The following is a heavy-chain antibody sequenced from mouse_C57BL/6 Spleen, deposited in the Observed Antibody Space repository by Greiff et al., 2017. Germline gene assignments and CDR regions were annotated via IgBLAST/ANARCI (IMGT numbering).Heavy chain of an antibody. Sequence: EVKLVESGPELVKPGASVKISCKASGYSFTGYYMNWVKQSPEKSLEWIGEINPSTGGTTYNQKFKAKATLTVDKSSSTAYMQLKSLTSEDSAVYYCARSDYSNYGDYWGQGTTLTVSS. CDR1: GYSFTGYY. J-gene: IGHJ2*01. CDR3: ARSDYSNYGDY. CDR2: INPSTGGT. D-gene: IGHD2-5*01. V-gene: IGHV1-42*01.